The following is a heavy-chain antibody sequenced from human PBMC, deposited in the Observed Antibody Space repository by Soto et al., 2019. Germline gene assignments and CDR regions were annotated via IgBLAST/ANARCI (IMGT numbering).Heavy chain of an antibody. CDR3: ARDQEEYSGYLYYYYGMDV. D-gene: IGHD5-12*01. CDR1: GGTFSSYT. Sequence: SVKVSCKASGGTFSSYTISLVRQAPGQGLEWMGRIIPILGIANYAQKFQGRVTITADKSTSTAYMELSSLRSEDTAVYYCARDQEEYSGYLYYYYGMDVWGQGTTVTVSS. V-gene: IGHV1-69*04. CDR2: IIPILGIA. J-gene: IGHJ6*02.